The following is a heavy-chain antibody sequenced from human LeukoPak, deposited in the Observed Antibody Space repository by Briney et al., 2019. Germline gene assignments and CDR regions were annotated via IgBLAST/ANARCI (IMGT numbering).Heavy chain of an antibody. CDR3: AISTSCCLNGMDV. CDR2: IYYSGST. CDR1: GGSISSGDYY. Sequence: NPSETLSLTCTVSGGSISSGDYYWGWIRQPPGKGLEWIGYIYYSGSTYYNPSLKSRVTISVDTSKNQFSLKLSSVTAADTAVYYCAISTSCCLNGMDVWGKGTTVTVSS. D-gene: IGHD2-2*01. V-gene: IGHV4-30-4*01. J-gene: IGHJ6*04.